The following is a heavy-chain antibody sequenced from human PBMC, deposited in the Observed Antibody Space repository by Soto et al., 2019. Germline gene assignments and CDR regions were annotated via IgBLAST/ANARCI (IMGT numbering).Heavy chain of an antibody. V-gene: IGHV3-30*18. Sequence: GGSLRLSCAASGFTFSSYGKHWVRQAPGKGLEWVAIISYEGSHKYYADNVKGRFTFSRHYAKNTLYLQVNSLRAEDTAMYYCAKGGIAAAGTQLDYWGQGTLVTVSS. CDR1: GFTFSSYG. J-gene: IGHJ4*02. D-gene: IGHD6-13*01. CDR2: ISYEGSHK. CDR3: AKGGIAAAGTQLDY.